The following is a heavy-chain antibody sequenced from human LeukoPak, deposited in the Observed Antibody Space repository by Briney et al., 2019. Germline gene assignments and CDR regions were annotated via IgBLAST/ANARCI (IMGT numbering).Heavy chain of an antibody. V-gene: IGHV3-23*01. J-gene: IGHJ5*02. CDR3: TTDGRYYDFDP. CDR2: ISGRSGTT. CDR1: GFTFTSSA. D-gene: IGHD3-22*01. Sequence: GGSLRLSCVASGFTFTSSAMSWVRQAPGRGLEWVSAISGRSGTTYYADSVKGRFTISRDNSKNTLYLQMNSLKTEDTAVYYCTTDGRYYDFDPWGQGTLVTVSS.